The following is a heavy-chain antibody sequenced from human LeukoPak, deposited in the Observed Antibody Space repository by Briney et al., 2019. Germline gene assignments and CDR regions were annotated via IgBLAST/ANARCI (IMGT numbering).Heavy chain of an antibody. Sequence: GGSLRLSCAASGFTFCSYNMNWVRQAPGKGLEWVSSISYSSTYIYYADSVKGRFTISRDNAKNSLYLQMNSLRAEDTAVYYCARWDSSSSDYWGQGTLVTVSS. J-gene: IGHJ4*02. D-gene: IGHD6-6*01. CDR2: ISYSSTYI. V-gene: IGHV3-21*01. CDR1: GFTFCSYN. CDR3: ARWDSSSSDY.